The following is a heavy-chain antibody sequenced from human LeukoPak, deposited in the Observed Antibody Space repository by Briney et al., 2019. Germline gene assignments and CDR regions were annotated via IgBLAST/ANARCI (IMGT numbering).Heavy chain of an antibody. J-gene: IGHJ4*02. CDR2: ISYSGST. CDR1: GGSISSSNYY. Sequence: PSETLSLTCTVSGGSISSSNYYWGWIRQPPGKGLEWIGSISYSGSTYYNPSLRSRVTIYVDTSKNQFSLKLSSVTAADTALYYCARKGPGRYFDWSLTPNYFDYWGQGTLVTVSS. D-gene: IGHD3-9*01. V-gene: IGHV4-39*01. CDR3: ARKGPGRYFDWSLTPNYFDY.